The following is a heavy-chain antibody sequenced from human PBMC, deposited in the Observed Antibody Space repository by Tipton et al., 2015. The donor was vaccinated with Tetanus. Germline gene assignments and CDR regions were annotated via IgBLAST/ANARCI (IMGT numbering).Heavy chain of an antibody. CDR3: ARVGDYASPSLGFDY. D-gene: IGHD4-17*01. CDR2: ISSDSRSI. Sequence: SLRLSCAASGFIFSSYSMSWVRQAPGKGLEWVSSISSDSRSIYYADSMKGRFTISRDNSKKSMYLQMDSLRAEDTAVYYCARVGDYASPSLGFDYWGQGTLVTVSS. V-gene: IGHV3-21*01. J-gene: IGHJ4*02. CDR1: GFIFSSYS.